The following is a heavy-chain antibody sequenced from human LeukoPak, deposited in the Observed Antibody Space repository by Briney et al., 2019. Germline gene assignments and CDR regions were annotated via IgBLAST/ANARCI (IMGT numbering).Heavy chain of an antibody. D-gene: IGHD6-6*01. Sequence: GGSLRLSCAASGFTFSIYGMHWARQAPGKGLEWVAVISHDAKNDYFADSVKGRFTISRDNSKNTLCLQMNSLEPGDTAVYYCAKDRPPVPLDHWGQGILVTVSS. J-gene: IGHJ4*02. CDR3: AKDRPPVPLDH. V-gene: IGHV3-30*18. CDR1: GFTFSIYG. CDR2: ISHDAKND.